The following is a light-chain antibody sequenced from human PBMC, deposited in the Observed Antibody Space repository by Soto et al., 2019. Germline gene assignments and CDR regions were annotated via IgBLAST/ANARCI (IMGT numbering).Light chain of an antibody. J-gene: IGKJ4*01. Sequence: EVVLTQSPATLSLSPGETATLSCRASQSVSSDLAWYQQKPGQAPRLLIYDASKTATGIPARFSASGSGTDFTLTIGSLVPEDSAVYYCPQRSGWPPALSFGGGTKVEIK. CDR1: QSVSSD. V-gene: IGKV3-11*01. CDR2: DAS. CDR3: PQRSGWPPALS.